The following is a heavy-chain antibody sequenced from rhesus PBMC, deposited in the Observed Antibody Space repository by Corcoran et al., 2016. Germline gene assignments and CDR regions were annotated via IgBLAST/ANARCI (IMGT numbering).Heavy chain of an antibody. J-gene: IGHJ6*01. CDR2: IYAISAST. Sequence: QVQLQQWGEGLVKPSETLSLTCAVYGGSISAYHYWSWIRQPPGKGLEWIRYIYAISASTNSNPSLNNPVTIAKYRSKNQFSPKLTSVTAADTAVYYCARGGTGGVDSWGQVVVVTVSS. CDR3: ARGGTGGVDS. CDR1: GGSISAYHY. V-gene: IGHV4-73*01. D-gene: IGHD5-24*01.